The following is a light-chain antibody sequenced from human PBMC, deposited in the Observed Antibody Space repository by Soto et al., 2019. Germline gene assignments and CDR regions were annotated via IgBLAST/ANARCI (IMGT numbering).Light chain of an antibody. J-gene: IGLJ1*01. CDR1: SSDVGGYNY. CDR3: TSYTSTSTPYV. CDR2: NVN. Sequence: QSVLTQPASVSGSPGQSITISCTGTSSDVGGYNYVSWYQHHPGKAPKLMIYNVNNRPSGVSNRFSGSKSGNTASLTISGLQPEGEADYFCTSYTSTSTPYVFGSGTKVTVL. V-gene: IGLV2-14*03.